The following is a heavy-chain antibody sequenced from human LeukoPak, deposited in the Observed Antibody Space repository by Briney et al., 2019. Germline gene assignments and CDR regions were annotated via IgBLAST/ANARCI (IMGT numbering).Heavy chain of an antibody. D-gene: IGHD5-24*01. CDR2: IYYTGST. Sequence: PSETLSLTCTVSGGSITSYYWSWIRQSPGKGLEWIGYIYYTGSTTYSPSLKSRVTISVNTSKNQFSLRLSSVTAADTAVYYCARLGPVEMSTGRAFDIWGQGTTVTVSS. CDR1: GGSITSYY. CDR3: ARLGPVEMSTGRAFDI. J-gene: IGHJ3*02. V-gene: IGHV4-59*08.